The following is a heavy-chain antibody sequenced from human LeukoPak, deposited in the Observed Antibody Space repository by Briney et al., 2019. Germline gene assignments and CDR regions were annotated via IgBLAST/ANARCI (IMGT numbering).Heavy chain of an antibody. CDR1: EYTFTGYY. J-gene: IGHJ6*03. Sequence: ASVKVSCKTSEYTFTGYYMHWVRQAPGQGLEWMGWINPNSGGTNYAQKFQGRVTMTRDTSISTAYMELSRLRSDDTAVYYCAREGIQSTTTDYYYYYMDVWGKGTTVTVSS. D-gene: IGHD5-18*01. CDR3: AREGIQSTTTDYYYYYMDV. V-gene: IGHV1-2*02. CDR2: INPNSGGT.